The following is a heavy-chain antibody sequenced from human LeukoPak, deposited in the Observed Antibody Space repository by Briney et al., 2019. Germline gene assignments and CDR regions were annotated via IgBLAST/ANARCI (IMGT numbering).Heavy chain of an antibody. CDR3: AREGGYSYGYVWDIDY. J-gene: IGHJ4*02. V-gene: IGHV1-18*01. D-gene: IGHD5-18*01. CDR1: GYSFVLYG. CDR2: ISTSSGDT. Sequence: EASVKVSCKASGYSFVLYGISWVRQAPGQGPEWMGWISTSSGDTKYAEKFRGRVTMTTDTPSSTAYMELRSLRSDDTAVYYCAREGGYSYGYVWDIDYWGQGTLVTVSS.